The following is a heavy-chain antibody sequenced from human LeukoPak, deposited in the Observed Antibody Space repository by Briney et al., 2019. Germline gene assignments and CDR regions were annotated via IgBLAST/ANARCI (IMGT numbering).Heavy chain of an antibody. J-gene: IGHJ4*02. Sequence: GGSLRLSCAASGFTVSTSYMSWVRQAPGKGLEWVSVIYSGGSIYNTNSVKGRFTISRDNSKNTLYLQMNSLRAEDTALYYCARNYYEPTYDYYFDCWGQGTLVTVSS. CDR1: GFTVSTSY. V-gene: IGHV3-66*01. D-gene: IGHD1-26*01. CDR2: IYSGGSI. CDR3: ARNYYEPTYDYYFDC.